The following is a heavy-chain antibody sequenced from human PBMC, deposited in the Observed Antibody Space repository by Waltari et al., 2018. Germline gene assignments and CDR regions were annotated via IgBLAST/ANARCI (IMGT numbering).Heavy chain of an antibody. CDR3: ARSVQTQPFLFDY. J-gene: IGHJ4*02. D-gene: IGHD2-21*01. CDR1: GDSMTNYY. Sequence: QVQLQESGPGLVKPSEALSLTCTVSGDSMTNYYWTWIRQPPGRGLEWIGFIYSSGSTNYTSSLKARVTMSLDMSQSQFSLHLSSMTAADAAIYYCARSVQTQPFLFDYWGQGTVVRVSS. CDR2: IYSSGST. V-gene: IGHV4-59*01.